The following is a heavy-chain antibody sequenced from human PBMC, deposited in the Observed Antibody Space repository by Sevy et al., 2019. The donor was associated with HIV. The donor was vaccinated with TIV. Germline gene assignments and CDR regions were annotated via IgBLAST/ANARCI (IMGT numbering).Heavy chain of an antibody. Sequence: GGSLRLSCVVSGITFTTSGMHWVRQAPGKGLEWVAFISYHGRDKFYAESVKGRYTISRDNSKNILYLQLNSLRAEDTAVYYCAKDFTGYNGMDVWGQGTMVTVSS. D-gene: IGHD3-9*01. CDR1: GITFTTSG. CDR2: ISYHGRDK. CDR3: AKDFTGYNGMDV. J-gene: IGHJ6*02. V-gene: IGHV3-30*18.